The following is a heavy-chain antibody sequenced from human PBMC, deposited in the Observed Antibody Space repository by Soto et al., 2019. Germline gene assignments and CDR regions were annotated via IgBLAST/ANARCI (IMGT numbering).Heavy chain of an antibody. Sequence: GGSLRLSCAASGFTFTRYSMNWVRQAPGKGLERVSSISSTTNYIYYGDSMKGRFTISRDNAKNSLYLEMNSLRAEDTAVYYCARESEDLTSNFDYWGQGTLVTVSS. V-gene: IGHV3-21*06. CDR3: ARESEDLTSNFDY. J-gene: IGHJ4*02. CDR1: GFTFTRYS. CDR2: ISSTTNYI.